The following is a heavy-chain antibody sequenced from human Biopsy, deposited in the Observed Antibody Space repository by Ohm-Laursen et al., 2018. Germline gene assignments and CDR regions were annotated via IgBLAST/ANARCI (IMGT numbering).Heavy chain of an antibody. V-gene: IGHV1-2*02. D-gene: IGHD2-15*01. Sequence: GASVKVSCKASGGTFSNYAITWVRQAPGQGLEWMGWIDPDGGRTSFGQNFQGRVTMTSDTSTGTAYLELTRLRSDDTAVYYCARDPYCSGGNCYSPLDHWGQGTLVTVSA. J-gene: IGHJ4*02. CDR1: GGTFSNYA. CDR3: ARDPYCSGGNCYSPLDH. CDR2: IDPDGGRT.